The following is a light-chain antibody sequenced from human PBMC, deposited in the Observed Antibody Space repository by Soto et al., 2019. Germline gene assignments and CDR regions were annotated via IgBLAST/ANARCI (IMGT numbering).Light chain of an antibody. V-gene: IGLV2-14*03. CDR3: SSYTSSGAPV. Sequence: QSALTQPASVSGSPGQSITISCTGTSSDVGGYNYVSWYQQHPGKAPKLMIYDVSNRPSGVSYRFSGSKSGNTASLTISGLQAEDDSDYYCSSYTSSGAPVFGGGTKVTVL. CDR2: DVS. J-gene: IGLJ2*01. CDR1: SSDVGGYNY.